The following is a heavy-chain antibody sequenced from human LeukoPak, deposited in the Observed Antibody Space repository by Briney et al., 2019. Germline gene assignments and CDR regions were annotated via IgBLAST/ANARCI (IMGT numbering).Heavy chain of an antibody. J-gene: IGHJ5*02. CDR1: GGTFSSYA. Sequence: SVKVSCKASGGTFSSYAISWVRQAPGQGLEWMGRIIPILGIANYAQKFQDRVTITADKSTSAAYMELSSLRSEDTAVYYCAREVRGTMVRGVIYWFDPWGQGTLVTVSS. V-gene: IGHV1-69*04. D-gene: IGHD3-10*01. CDR2: IIPILGIA. CDR3: AREVRGTMVRGVIYWFDP.